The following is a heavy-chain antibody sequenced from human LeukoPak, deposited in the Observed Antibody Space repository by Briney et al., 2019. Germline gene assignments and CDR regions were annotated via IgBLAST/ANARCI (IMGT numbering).Heavy chain of an antibody. D-gene: IGHD3-10*01. Sequence: SETLSLTCTVSGGSISSYYWSWIRQPPGRGLEWIGYIYYSGSTNYNPSLKSRVTISVDTSKNQFSLKLSSVTAADTAVYYCARRSNYYGSGSYSDYWGQGTLVTVSS. CDR2: IYYSGST. CDR3: ARRSNYYGSGSYSDY. CDR1: GGSISSYY. V-gene: IGHV4-59*01. J-gene: IGHJ4*02.